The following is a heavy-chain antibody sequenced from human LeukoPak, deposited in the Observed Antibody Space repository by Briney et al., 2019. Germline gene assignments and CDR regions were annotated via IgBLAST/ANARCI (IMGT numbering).Heavy chain of an antibody. CDR3: AREKWEVLGGGGHFDY. D-gene: IGHD1-26*01. J-gene: IGHJ4*02. V-gene: IGHV1-2*02. CDR1: GYTFTGYY. Sequence: ASVKVSCKASGYTFTGYYMHWVRQAPGQGLEWMGWINPNGGDTKYGQTFQGRVTMTSDTSISTAYMELSRLTSDDTAGYYCAREKWEVLGGGGHFDYWGQGTLVTVSS. CDR2: INPNGGDT.